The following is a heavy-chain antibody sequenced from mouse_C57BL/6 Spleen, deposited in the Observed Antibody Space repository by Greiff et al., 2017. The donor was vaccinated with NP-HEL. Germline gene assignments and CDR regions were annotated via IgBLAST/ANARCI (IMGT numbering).Heavy chain of an antibody. Sequence: VQLQQSGPELVKPGASVKMSCKASGYTFTDYNMHWVKQSHGKSLEWIGYINPNNGGTSYNQKFKGKATLTVNKSSSTAYMELRSLTSEDAAVYYCASGWLRGDYWGQGTTLTVSS. CDR3: ASGWLRGDY. CDR2: INPNNGGT. J-gene: IGHJ2*01. D-gene: IGHD2-2*01. CDR1: GYTFTDYN. V-gene: IGHV1-22*01.